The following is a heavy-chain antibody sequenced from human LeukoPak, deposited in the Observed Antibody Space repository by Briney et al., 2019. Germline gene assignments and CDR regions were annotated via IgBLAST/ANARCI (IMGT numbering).Heavy chain of an antibody. CDR1: VGSISSGSYY. V-gene: IGHV4-61*02. J-gene: IGHJ4*02. CDR3: ASSDSSSSFDY. CDR2: IYTSGST. Sequence: PSQTLSLTCTVSVGSISSGSYYWSWSRQPAGKGLEWIGRIYTSGSTNSNPSLKSRVTISVDTSNTPFSLKLSSVTAADTAVYYCASSDSSSSFDYWGQGTLVTVSS. D-gene: IGHD6-13*01.